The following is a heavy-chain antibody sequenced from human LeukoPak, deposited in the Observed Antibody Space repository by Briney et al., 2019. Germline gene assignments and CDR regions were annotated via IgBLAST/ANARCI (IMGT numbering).Heavy chain of an antibody. CDR3: ARTAYYDFWSGYYTGARYYYYMDV. Sequence: SVKVSCKASGGTFSSYAISWVRQAPGQGLEWMGGIIPIFGTANYAQKFQGRVTITTDESTSTAYMELRSLRSDDTAVYYCARTAYYDFWSGYYTGARYYYYMDVWGKGTTVTVSS. V-gene: IGHV1-69*05. CDR2: IIPIFGTA. J-gene: IGHJ6*03. D-gene: IGHD3-3*01. CDR1: GGTFSSYA.